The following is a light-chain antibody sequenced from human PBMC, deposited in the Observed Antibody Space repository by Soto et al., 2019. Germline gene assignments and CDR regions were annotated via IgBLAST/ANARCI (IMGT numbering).Light chain of an antibody. V-gene: IGKV3-20*01. CDR2: GAS. CDR3: QHYESSPPSYT. CDR1: QSLSSNY. J-gene: IGKJ2*01. Sequence: EIVLTQSPGTLSLSPGERATLSCRASQSLSSNYLAWYQQKTGQAPRLLIYGASSRATDIPDKFSGSGSGTDFTLTISRLEPEDFAVYYCQHYESSPPSYTFGQGTKLEVK.